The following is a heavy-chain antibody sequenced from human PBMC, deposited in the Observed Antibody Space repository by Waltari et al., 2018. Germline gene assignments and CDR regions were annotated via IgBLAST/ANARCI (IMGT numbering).Heavy chain of an antibody. V-gene: IGHV3-23*01. CDR2: ISGSGVST. J-gene: IGHJ4*02. CDR1: GFTFSSYA. CDR3: ASTLPLGVVIAYFDD. D-gene: IGHD3-3*01. Sequence: EVQLLEYGGGLVQPGGSLRLSCAASGFTFSSYAMRWVRQSPGEGLEWVSAISGSGVSTYYADSVKGRCTISRDNSKNTLYLQMNSLRAEDTAVYYCASTLPLGVVIAYFDDWGQGTLVTVSS.